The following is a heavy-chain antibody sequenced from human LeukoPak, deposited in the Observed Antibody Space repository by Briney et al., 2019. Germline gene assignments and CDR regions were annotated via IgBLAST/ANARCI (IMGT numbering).Heavy chain of an antibody. CDR3: ARDYCSSASCYGGNIDP. V-gene: IGHV1-18*01. CDR2: ISPYSGNT. CDR1: GYTFTSYG. J-gene: IGHJ5*02. D-gene: IGHD2-2*01. Sequence: ALVKVSCKASGYTFTSYGVNWGRQAPGQGLEWRGWISPYSGNTNYAQNLQGRVTMTTDTSTSTAYMEVRNLRSDDTAVYYCARDYCSSASCYGGNIDPWGQGTLVTVSS.